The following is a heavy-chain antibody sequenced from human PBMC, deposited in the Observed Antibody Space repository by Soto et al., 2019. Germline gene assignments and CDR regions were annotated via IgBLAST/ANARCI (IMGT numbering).Heavy chain of an antibody. CDR3: AMCIAARPLGYYYGMDV. Sequence: GESLKISCKGSGYSFTSYWISWVRQMPGKGLEWMGRIDPSDSYTNYSPSFQGHVTISADKSISTAYLQWSSLKASDTAMYYCAMCIAARPLGYYYGMDVWGQGTTVTVSS. D-gene: IGHD6-6*01. J-gene: IGHJ6*02. V-gene: IGHV5-10-1*01. CDR1: GYSFTSYW. CDR2: IDPSDSYT.